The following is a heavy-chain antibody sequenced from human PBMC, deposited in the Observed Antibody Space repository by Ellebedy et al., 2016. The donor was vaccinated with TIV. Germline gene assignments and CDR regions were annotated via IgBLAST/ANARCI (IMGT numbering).Heavy chain of an antibody. CDR1: GFTFGSYP. J-gene: IGHJ4*02. Sequence: GESLKISCAASGFTFGSYPMNWVRQAPGKGLEWVSAISDTGGSTYYADSVKGRFTISRDNSKNTLYLQMNSLRAEDTAVYFCGTVATTFDYWGQGTLVTVSS. CDR3: GTVATTFDY. V-gene: IGHV3-23*01. CDR2: ISDTGGST. D-gene: IGHD5-24*01.